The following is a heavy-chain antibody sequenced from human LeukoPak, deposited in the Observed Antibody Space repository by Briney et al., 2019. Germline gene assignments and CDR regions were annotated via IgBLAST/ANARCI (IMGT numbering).Heavy chain of an antibody. CDR3: AKEGSGWSVRIFDY. V-gene: IGHV3-23*01. Sequence: PGGSLRLSCAASGFTFSNYAMSWVRQAPGKGLEWVSSISDSGGSTYYADSVKGRFTISRDNSKNTLYLQMNSLRAEDTALYYCAKEGSGWSVRIFDYWGQGTLVTVSS. CDR2: ISDSGGST. CDR1: GFTFSNYA. J-gene: IGHJ4*02. D-gene: IGHD6-19*01.